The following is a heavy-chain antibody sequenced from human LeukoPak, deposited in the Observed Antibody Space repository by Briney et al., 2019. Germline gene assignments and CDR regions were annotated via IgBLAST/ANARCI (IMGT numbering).Heavy chain of an antibody. CDR3: ARGDLGRVRGVSRVFDY. CDR1: GDNVSSNSAA. D-gene: IGHD3-10*01. CDR2: TYYRSKWYN. Sequence: SQTLSLTCAISGDNVSSNSAAWNRIRQSPSRGLEWLGRTYYRSKWYNDYAVSVKSRITINPDTSKNQFSLQLNSVTPEDTAVYYCARGDLGRVRGVSRVFDYWGQGTLVTVSS. V-gene: IGHV6-1*01. J-gene: IGHJ4*02.